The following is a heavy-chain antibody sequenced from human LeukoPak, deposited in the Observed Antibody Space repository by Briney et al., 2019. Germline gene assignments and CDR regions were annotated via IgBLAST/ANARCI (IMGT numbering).Heavy chain of an antibody. V-gene: IGHV4-59*12. Sequence: SETLSLTCTVSGGSISGYYWSWIRQPPGKGLEWIGHVYYSGSTNYSPSLKSRVTISVDTSKNQFSLKLSSVTAADTAVYYCARDRDAFDIWGQGTMVTVSS. CDR1: GGSISGYY. J-gene: IGHJ3*02. CDR3: ARDRDAFDI. CDR2: VYYSGST.